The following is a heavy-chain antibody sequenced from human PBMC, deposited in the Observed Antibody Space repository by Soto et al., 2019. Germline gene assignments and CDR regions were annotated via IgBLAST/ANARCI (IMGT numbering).Heavy chain of an antibody. V-gene: IGHV4-34*01. CDR2: INHSGST. D-gene: IGHD2-2*02. CDR1: GGSFSGYY. Sequence: PSETLSLTCAVYGGSFSGYYWSWIRQPPGKGLEWIGEINHSGSTNYNPSLKSRVTISVDMSKNQFSLKLTSVTAADTAVYYCTRHAIIPKLQYGMDVWGQGASVTVSS. CDR3: TRHAIIPKLQYGMDV. J-gene: IGHJ6*02.